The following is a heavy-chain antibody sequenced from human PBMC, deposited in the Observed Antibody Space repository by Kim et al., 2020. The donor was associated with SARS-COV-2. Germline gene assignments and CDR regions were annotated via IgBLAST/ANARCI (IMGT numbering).Heavy chain of an antibody. V-gene: IGHV3-23*01. J-gene: IGHJ1*01. CDR3: ANVYTFNSSGYMGKDPSNPLRRAEYFQH. CDR1: GFTFSSYA. CDR2: ISGSGGST. Sequence: GGSLRLSCAASGFTFSSYAMSWVRQAPGKGLEWVSAISGSGGSTYYADSVKGRFTISRDNSKNTLYLQMNSLRAEDTAVYYCANVYTFNSSGYMGKDPSNPLRRAEYFQHWGQGTLVTVSS. D-gene: IGHD3-22*01.